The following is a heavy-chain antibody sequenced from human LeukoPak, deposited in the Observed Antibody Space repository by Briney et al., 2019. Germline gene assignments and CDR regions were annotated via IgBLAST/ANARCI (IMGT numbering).Heavy chain of an antibody. CDR1: GFTFDDYG. V-gene: IGHV3-20*04. CDR2: INWNGGST. J-gene: IGHJ6*03. Sequence: QAGGSLRLSCAASGFTFDDYGMSWVRQAPGKGLEWVSGINWNGGSTGYADPVKGRFTISRDNAKNSLYLQMNSLRAEDTALYYCAREMAAAGTDYYYYMDVWGKGTTVTVSS. CDR3: AREMAAAGTDYYYYMDV. D-gene: IGHD6-13*01.